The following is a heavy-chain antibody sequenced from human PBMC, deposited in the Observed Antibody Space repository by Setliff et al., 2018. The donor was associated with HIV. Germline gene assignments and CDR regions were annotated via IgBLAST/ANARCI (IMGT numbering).Heavy chain of an antibody. Sequence: ASVKVSCKASGYTFTTYGISWVRQAPGHGLEWMGWISPNFGHTNYAQNFLGRVTMTIDTSTSRAYMELRSLRSDDTAVYYCARHRIAVAGTEDYWGQGTLVTVSS. D-gene: IGHD6-19*01. CDR1: GYTFTTYG. CDR2: ISPNFGHT. V-gene: IGHV1-18*01. CDR3: ARHRIAVAGTEDY. J-gene: IGHJ4*02.